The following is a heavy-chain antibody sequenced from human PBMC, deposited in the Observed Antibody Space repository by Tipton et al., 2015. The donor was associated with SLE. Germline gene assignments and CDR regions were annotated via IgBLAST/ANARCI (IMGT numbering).Heavy chain of an antibody. CDR3: ARDQSY. Sequence: GSLRLSCNVSGTSMSYFSWTWIRQAPGKGLEWIGYIYYSGNAYYNPYSGSTKYNPSLKSRVTISIDPSKNQFSLILKSVTTADTAVYYCARDQSYWGQGTLVTVSS. J-gene: IGHJ4*02. CDR2: IYYSGNAYYNPYSGST. V-gene: IGHV4-59*01. CDR1: GTSMSYFS.